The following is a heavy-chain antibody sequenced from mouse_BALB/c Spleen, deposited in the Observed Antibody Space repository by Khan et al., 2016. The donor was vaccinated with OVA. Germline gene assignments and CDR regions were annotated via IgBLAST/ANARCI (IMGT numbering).Heavy chain of an antibody. V-gene: IGHV1-26*01. CDR1: GYSFTGYY. CDR3: AIYHGYFDV. Sequence: VQLQQSGPDLVKPGASVKISCKASGYSFTGYYIHWVKQSHGKSLEWIGRVNPNNGGTSYNQKVKGQAIITVDKSTNTVYMEIRSLTSEDSAVDSCAIYHGYFDVWGAGTTVTVSS. J-gene: IGHJ1*01. CDR2: VNPNNGGT.